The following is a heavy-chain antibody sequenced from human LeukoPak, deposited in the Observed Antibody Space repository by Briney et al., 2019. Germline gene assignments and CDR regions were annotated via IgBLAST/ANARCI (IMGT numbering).Heavy chain of an antibody. CDR2: VNWNGGGT. CDR3: AKGSPTVTSIQKYYYMDV. V-gene: IGHV3-20*04. J-gene: IGHJ6*03. Sequence: GGSLRLSCAASGFTFDDYGMSWVRQAPGKGLEWVSAVNWNGGGTGYADSVKGRFTISRDNAKNSMYLEMNSLRAEDTAFYYCAKGSPTVTSIQKYYYMDVLGKGTMVTVSS. D-gene: IGHD4-11*01. CDR1: GFTFDDYG.